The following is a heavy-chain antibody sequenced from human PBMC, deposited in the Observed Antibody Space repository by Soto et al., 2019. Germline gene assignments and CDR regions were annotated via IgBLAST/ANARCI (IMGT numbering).Heavy chain of an antibody. J-gene: IGHJ5*02. V-gene: IGHV4-59*01. D-gene: IGHD5-18*01. CDR3: AREHGFSYGLNYFDP. Sequence: SETLSLTCTFSGGSINNYYWSLIRQPPGKGLEWIGYIYDSGSTNYNPSLKSRVTMSVDTSKNQFSLNLSSVTAADTAVYYCAREHGFSYGLNYFDPWGQGTLVTVSS. CDR2: IYDSGST. CDR1: GGSINNYY.